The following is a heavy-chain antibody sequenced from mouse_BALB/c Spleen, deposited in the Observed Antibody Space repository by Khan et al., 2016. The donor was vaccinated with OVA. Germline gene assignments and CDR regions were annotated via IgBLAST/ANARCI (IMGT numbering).Heavy chain of an antibody. D-gene: IGHD1-1*02. Sequence: QVRLQQSGAELVKPGASVKLSCKASGYIFTTYWMHWVKQRPGQGLEWIGEINPSNGRTNNNAKFKSKATLTVDKSSSTAYMQLSSLTSEDSAVYYCARLNYSWLADWSHGTLVTVSA. CDR3: ARLNYSWLAD. CDR1: GYIFTTYW. CDR2: INPSNGRT. J-gene: IGHJ3*01. V-gene: IGHV1S81*02.